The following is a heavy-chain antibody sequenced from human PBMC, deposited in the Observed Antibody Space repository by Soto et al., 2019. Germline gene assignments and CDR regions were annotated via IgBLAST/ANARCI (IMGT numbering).Heavy chain of an antibody. CDR2: ISAYNGNT. J-gene: IGHJ6*03. V-gene: IGHV1-18*01. Sequence: ASVKVSCKASGYTFTSYGISWVRQAPGQGLEWMGWISAYNGNTNYAQKLQGRVTMTTDTSTSTAYMELRSLRSDDTAVYYCARIRWLSPLAGYYYMDVWGKGTTVTAP. CDR3: ARIRWLSPLAGYYYMDV. D-gene: IGHD3-9*01. CDR1: GYTFTSYG.